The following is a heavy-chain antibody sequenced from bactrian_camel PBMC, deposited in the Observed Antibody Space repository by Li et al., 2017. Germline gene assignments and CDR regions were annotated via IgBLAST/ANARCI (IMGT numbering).Heavy chain of an antibody. D-gene: IGHD7*01. CDR2: VHSDGRL. J-gene: IGHJ4*01. CDR3: AAYVGSRVLGPWSFERGTYDF. Sequence: DVQLVESGGDSVQAGDSLRLSCSASEYMYNCMAWFRRAPGKEREGVAAVHSDGRLGTADSVKGRFTISLDKAKNTLYLRMNNLKPEDTAMYYCAAYVGSRVLGPWSFERGTYDFWGPGTQVTVS. V-gene: IGHV3S67*01. CDR1: EYMYNC.